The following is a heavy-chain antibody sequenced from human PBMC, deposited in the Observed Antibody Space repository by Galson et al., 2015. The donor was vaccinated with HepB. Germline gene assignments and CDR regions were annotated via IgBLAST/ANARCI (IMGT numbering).Heavy chain of an antibody. CDR3: ARDGWGWSTAQQPV. CDR1: GFTFSSYS. J-gene: IGHJ6*02. Sequence: SLRLSCAASGFTFSSYSMNWVRQAPGKGLEWVSSISSSSSYIYYADSVKGRFTISRDNAKNSLYLQMNSLRAEDTAVYYCARDGWGWSTAQQPVWGQGTTVTVSS. D-gene: IGHD3-3*01. V-gene: IGHV3-21*01. CDR2: ISSSSSYI.